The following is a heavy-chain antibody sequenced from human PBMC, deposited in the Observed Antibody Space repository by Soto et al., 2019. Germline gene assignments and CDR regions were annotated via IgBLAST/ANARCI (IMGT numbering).Heavy chain of an antibody. CDR2: IYYSGST. V-gene: IGHV4-59*01. D-gene: IGHD3-10*01. J-gene: IGHJ5*02. CDR1: GGSISSYY. Sequence: QVQLQESGPGLVKPSETLSLTCTVSGGSISSYYWSWIRQPPGKGLEWIGYIYYSGSTKYNPSLKSRVTISVDTSKNQFSLKLSSVTAADTAVYYCARDRWVARGVWFDPWGQGTLVTVSS. CDR3: ARDRWVARGVWFDP.